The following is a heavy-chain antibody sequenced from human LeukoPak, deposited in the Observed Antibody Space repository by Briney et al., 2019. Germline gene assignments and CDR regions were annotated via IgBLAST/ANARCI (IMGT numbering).Heavy chain of an antibody. CDR2: IRSKTYGGGI. Sequence: PGRSLRLSCTTSGLNFGDHGLRSFRQAPGKGLEWVDFIRSKTYGGGIEYAACVNCRVTISRDDSKSIDYLQMKSLGTEDTGVYYCDRAPYDDFILDYWGQGTLVTVSS. J-gene: IGHJ4*02. CDR1: GLNFGDHG. V-gene: IGHV3-49*03. CDR3: DRAPYDDFILDY. D-gene: IGHD3-3*01.